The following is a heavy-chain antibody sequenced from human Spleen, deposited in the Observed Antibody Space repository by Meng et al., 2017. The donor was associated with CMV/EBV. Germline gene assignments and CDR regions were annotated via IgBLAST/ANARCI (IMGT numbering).Heavy chain of an antibody. Sequence: SETLSLTCTVSGGSISVYYWTWIRQSPGKGLEWIGYSYNGGNTNYNPSLKSRVTISVDTSKNQVSLKLSSVTAADTAVYYCARAQAPYEFWSGWNYWGQGTLVTVSS. J-gene: IGHJ4*02. D-gene: IGHD3-3*01. V-gene: IGHV4-59*01. CDR1: GGSISVYY. CDR2: SYNGGNT. CDR3: ARAQAPYEFWSGWNY.